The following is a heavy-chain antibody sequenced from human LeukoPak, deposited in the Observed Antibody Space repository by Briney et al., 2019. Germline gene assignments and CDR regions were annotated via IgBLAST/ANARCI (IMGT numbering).Heavy chain of an antibody. Sequence: GGSLRLSCEASGFTFSTHWMSWVRQAPGKELKWVATINQDGTQKYYVDSVKGRFTISRDNAKSSLYLQMNRLRAEDTAVYYCARERDLNWFDPWGQGTLVTVSS. V-gene: IGHV3-7*04. CDR1: GFTFSTHW. CDR3: ARERDLNWFDP. CDR2: INQDGTQK. J-gene: IGHJ5*02.